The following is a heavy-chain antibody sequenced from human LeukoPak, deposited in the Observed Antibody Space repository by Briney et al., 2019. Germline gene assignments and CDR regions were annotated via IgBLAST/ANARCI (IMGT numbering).Heavy chain of an antibody. CDR1: GGSFSGYY. D-gene: IGHD6-13*01. V-gene: IGHV4-34*01. Sequence: PSETLSLTCAVYGGSFSGYYWSWIRQPPGKGLGWIGEINHSGSTNYNPSLKSRVTISVDTSKNQFSLKLSSVTAADTAVYYCARGPRQSSRSFGYWGQGTLVTVSS. J-gene: IGHJ4*02. CDR2: INHSGST. CDR3: ARGPRQSSRSFGY.